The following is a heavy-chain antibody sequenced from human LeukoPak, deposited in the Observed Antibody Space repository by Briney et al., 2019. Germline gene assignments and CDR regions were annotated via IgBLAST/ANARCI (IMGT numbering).Heavy chain of an antibody. CDR3: ARAARLRWPYFDY. V-gene: IGHV3-53*01. CDR2: IYSGGST. J-gene: IGHJ4*02. Sequence: SGGSLRLSSAASGFTVSSNYMSWVRQAPGKGLEWVSVIYSGGSTYYADSVKRRSTIAKNTVYGQMISLRTEDTAVYYCARAARLRWPYFDYWVQPTLVTVSS. CDR1: GFTVSSNY. D-gene: IGHD4-23*01.